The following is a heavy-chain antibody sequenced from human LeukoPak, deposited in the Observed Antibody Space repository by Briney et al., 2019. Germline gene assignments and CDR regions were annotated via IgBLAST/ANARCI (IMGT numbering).Heavy chain of an antibody. CDR1: GGSISSSGYY. D-gene: IGHD1-26*01. V-gene: IGHV4-61*05. CDR2: IYYSGGT. Sequence: SETLSLTCIVSGGSISSSGYYWSWIRQPPGKGLEWIGYIYYSGGTNYNPSLKSRVTISVDTSKNQFSLKLSSVTAADTAVYYCARLGFSNSGSYLAPSDYWGQGTLVTVSS. CDR3: ARLGFSNSGSYLAPSDY. J-gene: IGHJ4*02.